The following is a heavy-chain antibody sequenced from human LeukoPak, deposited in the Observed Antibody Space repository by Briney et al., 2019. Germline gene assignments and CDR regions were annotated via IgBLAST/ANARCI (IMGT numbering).Heavy chain of an antibody. CDR1: GFTFSSYS. CDR2: ISSSSSYI. Sequence: PGGSLRLSCAASGFTFSSYSMNWVRQAPGMGLEWVSSISSSSSYIYYADSVKGRFTISRDNAKNSLYLQMNSLRAEDTAVYYCARDLQQWLVAYDAFDIWGQGTMVTVSS. V-gene: IGHV3-21*01. CDR3: ARDLQQWLVAYDAFDI. D-gene: IGHD6-19*01. J-gene: IGHJ3*02.